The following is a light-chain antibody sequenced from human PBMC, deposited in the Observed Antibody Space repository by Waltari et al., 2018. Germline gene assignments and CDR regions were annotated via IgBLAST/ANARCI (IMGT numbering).Light chain of an antibody. CDR2: DVT. CDR1: GSDVGDFNS. Sequence: QSALTQPRSVSGSPGQSVTISCAGTGSDVGDFNSVSWYQPHPGKAPKLVIFDVTKRPSGVPDRFSGSKSGTSASLTVFGLQAEDEADYYCCSYAGIWVFGGGTKLTVL. CDR3: CSYAGIWV. V-gene: IGLV2-11*01. J-gene: IGLJ3*02.